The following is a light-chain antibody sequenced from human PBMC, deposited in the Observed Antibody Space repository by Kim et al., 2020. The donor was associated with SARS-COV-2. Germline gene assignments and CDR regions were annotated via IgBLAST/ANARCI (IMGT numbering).Light chain of an antibody. CDR1: RNNVGNQG. Sequence: QTATLTCSGNRNNVGNQGAAWLQQHQSHPPKVISYRNNNRPSQISERLSASRSGNTASLTITGLQPEDEADYYCLAWDSSLSAWVFGGGTQLTVL. CDR2: RNN. J-gene: IGLJ3*02. CDR3: LAWDSSLSAWV. V-gene: IGLV10-54*01.